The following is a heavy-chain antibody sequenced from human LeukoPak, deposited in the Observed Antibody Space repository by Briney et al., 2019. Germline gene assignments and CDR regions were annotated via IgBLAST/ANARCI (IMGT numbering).Heavy chain of an antibody. D-gene: IGHD6-13*01. CDR3: AKDRVSSSWPYDAFDI. V-gene: IGHV3-23*01. J-gene: IGHJ3*02. CDR2: MSGSGYST. CDR1: GFTFSSYA. Sequence: GGSLRLSCAASGFTFSSYAMSWVRQAPGRGLKWVSGMSGSGYSTYYADSVKGRFTISRDNSKNTLYLQMNSLRAEDTAVYYCAKDRVSSSWPYDAFDIWGQGTMVTVSS.